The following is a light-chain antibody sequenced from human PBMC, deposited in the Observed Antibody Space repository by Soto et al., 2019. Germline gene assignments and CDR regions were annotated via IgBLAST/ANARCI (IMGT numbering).Light chain of an antibody. CDR1: SSDIGGYNY. CDR3: SSYTSSSPVV. J-gene: IGLJ2*01. Sequence: QSVLTQPASVSGSPGQSITISCTGTSSDIGGYNYVSWYLQHPGKAPKLMIYDVSDRPSGVSNRFSGSKSGNTASLTISGLQAEDEADYYCSSYTSSSPVVFGGGTKLTVL. V-gene: IGLV2-14*01. CDR2: DVS.